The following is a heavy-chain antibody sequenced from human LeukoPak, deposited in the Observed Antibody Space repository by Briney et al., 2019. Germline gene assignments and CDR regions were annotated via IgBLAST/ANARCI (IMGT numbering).Heavy chain of an antibody. CDR1: GGYIRSTNW. J-gene: IGHJ4*02. D-gene: IGHD6-25*01. Sequence: SETLSLTCGVSGGYIRSTNWWSWVRQPPGQGLVWMGEISLSGQTNYSPSLKSRVTISVDTSKNQLSLKLTSVTAADTAVYYCASKPLTSSIAAVDHWGQGTLVTVSS. CDR3: ASKPLTSSIAAVDH. CDR2: ISLSGQT. V-gene: IGHV4-4*02.